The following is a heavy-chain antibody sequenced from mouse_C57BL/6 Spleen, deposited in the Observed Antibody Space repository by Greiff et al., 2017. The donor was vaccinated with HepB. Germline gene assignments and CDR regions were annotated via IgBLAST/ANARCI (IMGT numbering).Heavy chain of an antibody. V-gene: IGHV3-6*01. D-gene: IGHD2-4*01. J-gene: IGHJ2*01. CDR3: ARDGGDYDGFDY. CDR1: GYSITSGYY. Sequence: EVHLVESGPGLVKPSQSLSLTCSVTGYSITSGYYWNWIRQFPGNKLEWMGYISYDGSNNYNPSLKNRISITRDTSKNQFFLKLNSVTTEDTATYYCARDGGDYDGFDYWGQGTTLTVSS. CDR2: ISYDGSN.